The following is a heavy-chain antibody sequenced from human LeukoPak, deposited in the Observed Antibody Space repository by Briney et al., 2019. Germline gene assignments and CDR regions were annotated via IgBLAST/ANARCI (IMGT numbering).Heavy chain of an antibody. CDR3: AREGQVSGAWHVFDI. CDR2: AFHSGST. D-gene: IGHD6-19*01. V-gene: IGHV4-59*01. Sequence: SETLSLTCTVSGGSISSYYWSWIRQPAGKGLEWIGYAFHSGSTNYNPSLKSRATLSVDTSKNQISLKLTSVTAADTAMYYCAREGQVSGAWHVFDIWGQGTMVTVSS. CDR1: GGSISSYY. J-gene: IGHJ3*02.